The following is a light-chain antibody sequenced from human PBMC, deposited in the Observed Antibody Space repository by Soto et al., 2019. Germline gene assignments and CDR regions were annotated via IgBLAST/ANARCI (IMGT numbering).Light chain of an antibody. CDR3: QQRSNWPPTWT. CDR1: QSVSSSY. Sequence: EIVLTQSPDTLSLSPGERATLSCRASQSVSSSYLAWYQQKPGLAPRLLIYDASSRATGIPDRFSGSGSGTDFTLTISSLEPEDFAVYYCQQRSNWPPTWTFGQGTKVDIK. CDR2: DAS. V-gene: IGKV3D-20*02. J-gene: IGKJ1*01.